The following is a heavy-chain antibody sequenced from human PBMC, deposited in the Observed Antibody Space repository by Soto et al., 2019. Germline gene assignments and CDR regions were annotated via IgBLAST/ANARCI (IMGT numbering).Heavy chain of an antibody. CDR3: VQSRCGGDCLQSYSSHSYYGLDV. CDR1: GLSLSTTGVG. D-gene: IGHD2-21*02. V-gene: IGHV2-5*02. Sequence: QITLKESGPTLVKPTQTLTLTCTFSGLSLSTTGVGVGWIRQPPGKALEWLALIYWDDDKRYSPSLKSRLTPTKDYSKHQVVLTMTNVDPVDTATYYCVQSRCGGDCLQSYSSHSYYGLDVWGQGTTVTVSS. J-gene: IGHJ6*02. CDR2: IYWDDDK.